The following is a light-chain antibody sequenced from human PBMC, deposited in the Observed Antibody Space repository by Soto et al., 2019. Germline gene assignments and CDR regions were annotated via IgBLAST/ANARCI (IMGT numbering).Light chain of an antibody. Sequence: QSVLTQPPSVSAAPGQKVTISCSGSSSNIGNNYVSWYQQLPGTAPKLLIYDNNKRPSGIPDRFSGSKSGTSATLGITGLQTGDEADYYCGTWDGSLSAGSGVFGTGTKVTVL. J-gene: IGLJ1*01. CDR1: SSNIGNNY. CDR3: GTWDGSLSAGSGV. V-gene: IGLV1-51*01. CDR2: DNN.